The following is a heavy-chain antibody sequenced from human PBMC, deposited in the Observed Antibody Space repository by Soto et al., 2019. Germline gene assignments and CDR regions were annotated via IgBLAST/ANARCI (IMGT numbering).Heavy chain of an antibody. CDR1: GGTFSSYA. V-gene: IGHV1-69*13. Sequence: GASVKVSCKASGGTFSSYAISWVRQAPGQGLEWMGGIIPIFGTANYAQKFQGRVTITADESTSTAYMELSSLRSEDTAVYYCARDGARSVSLVTGGGPNWFDPCGQGTLVIVSS. CDR2: IIPIFGTA. D-gene: IGHD3-16*02. J-gene: IGHJ5*02. CDR3: ARDGARSVSLVTGGGPNWFDP.